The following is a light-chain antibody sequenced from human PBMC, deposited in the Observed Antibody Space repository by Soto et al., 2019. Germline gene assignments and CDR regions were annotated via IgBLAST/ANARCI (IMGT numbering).Light chain of an antibody. CDR1: QSISSW. CDR3: QQYDLYTT. Sequence: DIQMTQSPSTLSASVGDRVTITCRASQSISSWLAWYQQKPGKAPRLLIYKASNLEGGVPSRFSGSGSGTEFTLTISSLNPDDFAIYYCQQYDLYTTFGQGTKVEVK. J-gene: IGKJ1*01. V-gene: IGKV1-5*03. CDR2: KAS.